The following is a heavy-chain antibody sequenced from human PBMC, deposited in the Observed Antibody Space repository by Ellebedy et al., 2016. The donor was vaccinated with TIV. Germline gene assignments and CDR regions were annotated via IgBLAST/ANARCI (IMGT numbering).Heavy chain of an antibody. D-gene: IGHD3-10*01. J-gene: IGHJ5*02. V-gene: IGHV3-9*01. Sequence: GGSLRLSXAASGFTFDDYAMHWVRQAPGKGLEWVSGISWNSGSIGYADSVKGRFTISRDNAKNSLYLQMNSLRAEDTAVYYCAGSMVRGVNNWFDPWGQGTLITVSS. CDR2: ISWNSGSI. CDR1: GFTFDDYA. CDR3: AGSMVRGVNNWFDP.